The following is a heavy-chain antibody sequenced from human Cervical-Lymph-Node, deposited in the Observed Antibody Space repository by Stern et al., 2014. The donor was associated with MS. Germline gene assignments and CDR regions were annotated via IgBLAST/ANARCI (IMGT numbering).Heavy chain of an antibody. CDR1: GFAFSDYY. D-gene: IGHD3-10*01. CDR2: IRGSGSTT. Sequence: VQLVESGGDLVAPGGSLRLSCAASGFAFSDYYMCWIRQAPGKGLEWVSSIRGSGSTTYYTDSVKGRFTISRDNAENSMYLQIDSLRADDTAVYYCARDLWFGSYWGNWFDPWGQGTLVTVSS. CDR3: ARDLWFGSYWGNWFDP. J-gene: IGHJ5*02. V-gene: IGHV3-11*01.